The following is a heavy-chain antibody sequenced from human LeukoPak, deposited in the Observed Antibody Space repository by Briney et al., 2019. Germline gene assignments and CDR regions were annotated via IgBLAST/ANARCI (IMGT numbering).Heavy chain of an antibody. J-gene: IGHJ4*02. V-gene: IGHV4-4*02. CDR1: GGSISSSNW. D-gene: IGHD3-3*01. Sequence: SGTLSLTCAVSGGSISSSNWWTWVRQPPGKGLEWIGEIYHSGSTNYNPSLKSRVTISVDKSKNQFSLKLTSVTAADTAVYYCARAVKDYDFWSGFYYFDYWGQGTLVTVSS. CDR2: IYHSGST. CDR3: ARAVKDYDFWSGFYYFDY.